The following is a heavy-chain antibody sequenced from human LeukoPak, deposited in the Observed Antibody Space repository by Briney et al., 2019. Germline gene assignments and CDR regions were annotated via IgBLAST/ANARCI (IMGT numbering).Heavy chain of an antibody. CDR2: IYPSGST. V-gene: IGHV4-61*02. J-gene: IGHJ3*02. CDR1: GGSISSGSYY. CDR3: ASAQQLVVGDAFDI. D-gene: IGHD6-13*01. Sequence: PSETLSLTCTVSGGSISSGSYYWSWIRQPAGKGLEWIGRIYPSGSTNYNPSLKSRVTMSVDTSKNQFSLKLSSVTAADTAVYYCASAQQLVVGDAFDIWGQGTMVTVSS.